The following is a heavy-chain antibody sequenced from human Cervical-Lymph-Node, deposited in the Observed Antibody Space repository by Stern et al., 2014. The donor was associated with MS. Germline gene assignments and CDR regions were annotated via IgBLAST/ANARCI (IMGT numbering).Heavy chain of an antibody. CDR1: GG. J-gene: IGHJ5*02. V-gene: IGHV1-69*06. CDR3: AGGAGDNWFDP. Sequence: MQLVESGADVKKPGSSLRVSCKASGGISWLRQAPGQGLEWMGGIIPFVGTANYAQNFQGRLTIIADTSTNTTYMALRSLRFADTAVYYCAGGAGDNWFDPWGQGTLVSVSS. CDR2: IIPFVGTA. D-gene: IGHD3-10*01.